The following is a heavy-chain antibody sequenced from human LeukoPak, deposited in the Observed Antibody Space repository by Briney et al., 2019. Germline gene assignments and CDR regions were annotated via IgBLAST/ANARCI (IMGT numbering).Heavy chain of an antibody. J-gene: IGHJ4*02. CDR1: GFTFNTYT. Sequence: GGSLRLSCAASGFTFNTYTMNWVRQAPGKGLEWVSSISSSSSYIYYADSVKGRFTISRDNAKNSLYLQMNSLRAEDTAVYYCARDGGATSPGDFDYWGQGTLVTVSS. CDR2: ISSSSSYI. V-gene: IGHV3-21*01. D-gene: IGHD1-26*01. CDR3: ARDGGATSPGDFDY.